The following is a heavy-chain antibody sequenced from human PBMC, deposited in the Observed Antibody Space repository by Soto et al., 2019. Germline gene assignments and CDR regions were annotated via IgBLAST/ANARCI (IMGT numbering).Heavy chain of an antibody. Sequence: QVQLVQSGAEVKKPGASVKVSCKASGYTFTSYDINWVRQATGQGLEWMGWMNPNSGNTGYAQKFQGRVTMTRNTSIRKGHLELGSLGCEGKGGYFFAGRGWWDRDWFELWGQGTLVAVSS. V-gene: IGHV1-8*01. J-gene: IGHJ5*02. CDR3: AGRGWWDRDWFEL. CDR2: MNPNSGNT. D-gene: IGHD1-26*01. CDR1: GYTFTSYD.